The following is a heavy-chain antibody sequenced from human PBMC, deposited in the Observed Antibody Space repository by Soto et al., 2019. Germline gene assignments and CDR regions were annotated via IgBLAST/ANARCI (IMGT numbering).Heavy chain of an antibody. D-gene: IGHD6-13*01. CDR1: GGSFSGYY. Sequence: SETLSLTCAVYGGSFSGYYWSWIRQPPGKGLEWIGEINHSGSTNYNPSLKGRVTISVDTSKNQFSLKLSSVTAADTAVYYCARDYSSSWYHDYWGQGTLVTVSS. V-gene: IGHV4-34*01. CDR2: INHSGST. J-gene: IGHJ4*02. CDR3: ARDYSSSWYHDY.